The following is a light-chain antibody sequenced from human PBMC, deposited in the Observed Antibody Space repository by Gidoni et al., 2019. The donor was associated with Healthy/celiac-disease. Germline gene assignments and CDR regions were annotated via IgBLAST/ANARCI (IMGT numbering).Light chain of an antibody. V-gene: IGKV4-1*01. Sequence: DIVMTQSPDSLAVSLGERATINFKSSQSVLSSSNNKNYLNWYQQKAGQPPKLLFYWASTRESGVPDRFSGGGSGTDFTLTISSLQAEDVAVYYCQSRLTFGGGTKVEIK. J-gene: IGKJ4*01. CDR1: QSVLSSSNNKNY. CDR2: WAS. CDR3: QSRLT.